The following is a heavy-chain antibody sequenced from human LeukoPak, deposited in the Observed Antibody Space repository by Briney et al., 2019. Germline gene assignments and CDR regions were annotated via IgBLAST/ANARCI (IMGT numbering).Heavy chain of an antibody. Sequence: SQTLSLTCAISGDSVSSNSAAWNWIRQSPSRGLEWLGRTYYRSKWYNDYAVSVKSRITINPDTSKNQFSLQLNSVTPEDTAVYYCAREDRGHDIVVVPAATWWFDPWGQGTLVAVSS. D-gene: IGHD2-2*01. CDR3: AREDRGHDIVVVPAATWWFDP. J-gene: IGHJ5*02. CDR2: TYYRSKWYN. CDR1: GDSVSSNSAA. V-gene: IGHV6-1*01.